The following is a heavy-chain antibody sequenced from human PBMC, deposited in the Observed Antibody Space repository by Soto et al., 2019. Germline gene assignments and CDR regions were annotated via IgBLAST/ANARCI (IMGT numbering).Heavy chain of an antibody. CDR2: IYTSGST. CDR1: VGSISSFY. J-gene: IGHJ4*02. D-gene: IGHD3-3*01. Sequence: SETLSLTCTVSVGSISSFYWNWIRQPAGKGLEWIGRIYTSGSTSCNPSLKSRVTMSVDTSKNQFSLKLTSVTAADAAVYYCARSGVALDYWGQGALVTVSS. V-gene: IGHV4-4*07. CDR3: ARSGVALDY.